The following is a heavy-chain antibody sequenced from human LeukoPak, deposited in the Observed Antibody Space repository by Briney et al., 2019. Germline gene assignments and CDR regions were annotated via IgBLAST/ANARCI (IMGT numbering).Heavy chain of an antibody. J-gene: IGHJ4*02. Sequence: SETLSLTCTVSGGSISGYYWSWIRQPPGKGLEWIGSIYYSGSTYYNPSLKSRVTISVDTSKNQFSLKLNSVTATDTAVYYCARHYGPWGQGTLVTVSS. CDR2: IYYSGST. V-gene: IGHV4-39*01. CDR3: ARHYGP. CDR1: GGSISGYY. D-gene: IGHD3-10*01.